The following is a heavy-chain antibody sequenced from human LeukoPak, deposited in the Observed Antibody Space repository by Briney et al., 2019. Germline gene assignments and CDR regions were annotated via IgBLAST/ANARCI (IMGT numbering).Heavy chain of an antibody. J-gene: IGHJ2*01. CDR2: NRGSGGSA. Sequence: GGPLRLSCAASGFTFRDYILAWVRQAPGKGVPWVSANRGSGGSAYYADSVNRRFTISRDNSKNTLYLQMNSLRAEDTALYYCARPASRGVGRYFDLWGRRSLVTVSS. D-gene: IGHD3-10*01. V-gene: IGHV3-23*01. CDR3: ARPASRGVGRYFDL. CDR1: GFTFRDYI.